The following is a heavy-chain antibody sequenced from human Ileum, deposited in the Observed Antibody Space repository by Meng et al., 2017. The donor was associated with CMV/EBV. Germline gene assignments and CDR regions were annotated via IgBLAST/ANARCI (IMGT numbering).Heavy chain of an antibody. CDR3: ARAQGHSDSPRAYFDS. CDR1: FTFDTYA. Sequence: FTFDTYAMHWIRQAPGKGLEWVAVISFAGTNIIYSDSVKGRFTISRDNSKKTVYLQMNSLSVEDTAVYYCARAQGHSDSPRAYFDSWGQGTLVTVSS. V-gene: IGHV3-30*14. D-gene: IGHD3-3*01. J-gene: IGHJ4*02. CDR2: ISFAGTNI.